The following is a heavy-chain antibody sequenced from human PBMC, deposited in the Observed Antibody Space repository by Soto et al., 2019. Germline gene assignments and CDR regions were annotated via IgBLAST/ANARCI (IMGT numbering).Heavy chain of an antibody. CDR3: ARAHYCYDSSGYFHY. J-gene: IGHJ4*02. D-gene: IGHD3-22*01. CDR1: GGSFGNYY. V-gene: IGHV4-59*01. CDR2: IYYTGSA. Sequence: SETLSLTCIVSGGSFGNYYWSWIRQSPGNRLEWIGYIYYTGSANYNPSLRGRVTMSVDTSKNQFSLNLSSVTAADTAVYYCARAHYCYDSSGYFHYWGQGSLVTVSS.